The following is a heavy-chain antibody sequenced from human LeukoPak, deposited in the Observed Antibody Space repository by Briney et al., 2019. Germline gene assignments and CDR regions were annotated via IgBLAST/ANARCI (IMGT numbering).Heavy chain of an antibody. V-gene: IGHV1-2*04. Sequence: ASVKVSCKASGYSFTDYYIHWVRQAPGQGLEWMGWINPFSGGTKYAQKFQGWVTMTRDTSISTAYMKLSRLTSDDTAVYYCARGGYDLDYWGQGTLVTVSS. CDR1: GYSFTDYY. CDR2: INPFSGGT. CDR3: ARGGYDLDY. D-gene: IGHD3-22*01. J-gene: IGHJ4*02.